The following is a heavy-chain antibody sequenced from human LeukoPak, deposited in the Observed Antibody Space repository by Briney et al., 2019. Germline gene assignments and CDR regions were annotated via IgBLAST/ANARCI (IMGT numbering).Heavy chain of an antibody. CDR3: AASPYGSGSYYTPGWFDP. CDR1: VFTFSYYG. D-gene: IGHD3-10*01. CDR2: IWYDGSNK. J-gene: IGHJ5*02. Sequence: PGRALRLSCAASVFTFSYYGMRGVRQAPGKGLGWGAVIWYDGSNKYYADSVKGRFTISRDNSKNTLYLQMNSLRAEDTAVYYCAASPYGSGSYYTPGWFDPWGQGTLVTVSS. V-gene: IGHV3-33*01.